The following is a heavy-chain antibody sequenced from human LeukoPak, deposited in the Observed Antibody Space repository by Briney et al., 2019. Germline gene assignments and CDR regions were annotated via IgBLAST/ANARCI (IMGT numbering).Heavy chain of an antibody. Sequence: GASVKVSCKASGGTFSSYAISWVRQAPGQGLEWMGGIIPIFGTANYAQKLQGRVTMTTDTSTSTAYMELRSLRSDDTAVYYCARDPRYCSSTSCLFGGYFDYWGQGTLVTVSS. CDR3: ARDPRYCSSTSCLFGGYFDY. D-gene: IGHD2-2*01. J-gene: IGHJ4*02. CDR1: GGTFSSYA. CDR2: IIPIFGTA. V-gene: IGHV1-69*05.